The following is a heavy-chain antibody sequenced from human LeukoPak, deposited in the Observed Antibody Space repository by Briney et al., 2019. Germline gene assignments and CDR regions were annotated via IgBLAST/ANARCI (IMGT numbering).Heavy chain of an antibody. V-gene: IGHV4-59*01. CDR3: ARDGGSYYDYYYYMGV. Sequence: SETLSLTCTVSGGSISSYYWSWIRQPPGKGLEWIGYIYYSGSTNYNPSLKSRVTISVDTSKNQFSLKLSSVTAADTAVYYCARDGGSYYDYYYYMGVWGKGTTVTVSS. CDR2: IYYSGST. CDR1: GGSISSYY. D-gene: IGHD1-26*01. J-gene: IGHJ6*03.